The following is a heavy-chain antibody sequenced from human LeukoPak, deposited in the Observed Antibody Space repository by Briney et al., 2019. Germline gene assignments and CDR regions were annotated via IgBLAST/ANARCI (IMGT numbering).Heavy chain of an antibody. Sequence: SVKVSCKASGCTFSSYAISWVRQAPGQGLEWMGGMIPIFGTANYAQKFQGRVTITADEFTNTAYMELSSLRSEDTAVYYCARENVVVPAASGFYYYYYGLDVWGQGTTVTVSS. V-gene: IGHV1-69*13. CDR2: MIPIFGTA. CDR1: GCTFSSYA. D-gene: IGHD2-2*01. J-gene: IGHJ6*02. CDR3: ARENVVVPAASGFYYYYYGLDV.